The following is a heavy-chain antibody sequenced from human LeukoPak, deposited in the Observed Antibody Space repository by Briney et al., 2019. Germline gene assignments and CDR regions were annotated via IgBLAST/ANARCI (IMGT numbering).Heavy chain of an antibody. J-gene: IGHJ4*02. V-gene: IGHV4-39*01. CDR1: GGSISSSSYY. CDR2: IFYSGST. Sequence: SETLSLTCTVSGGSISSSSYYWGWIRQHPGKGLEWIGSIFYSGSTYYNPSLERRVTISVDTSKNQFSLKQSSVTAADTAVFYCARHLITAAAGTLGNYFDYWGQGTLVTVSS. CDR3: ARHLITAAAGTLGNYFDY. D-gene: IGHD1-1*01.